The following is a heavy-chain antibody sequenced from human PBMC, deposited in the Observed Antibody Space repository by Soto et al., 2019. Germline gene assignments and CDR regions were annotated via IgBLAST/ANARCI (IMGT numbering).Heavy chain of an antibody. CDR3: ARGPAFLNP. D-gene: IGHD3-3*01. CDR2: TYYRSKWYS. CDR1: GGSVCSNLAS. V-gene: IGHV6-1*01. Sequence: SPTLSLTCVISGGSVCSNLASWNWIRHSPLRGLEWLGRTYYRSKWYSVTAVSVKGRATIKPDTSKNQFSLQLNSVTPEDTAVYYCARGPAFLNPWGQGILVTVYS. J-gene: IGHJ5*02.